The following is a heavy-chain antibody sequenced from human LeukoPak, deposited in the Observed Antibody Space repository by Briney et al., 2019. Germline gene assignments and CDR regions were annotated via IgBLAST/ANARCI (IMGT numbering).Heavy chain of an antibody. D-gene: IGHD2-2*01. CDR1: GYTFTGYY. CDR3: ARGFWVVVVPAALDY. CDR2: INPNRGGT. J-gene: IGHJ4*02. V-gene: IGHV1-2*02. Sequence: ASVKVSCKASGYTFTGYYMHWVRQAPGQGLEWMGWINPNRGGTNYAQKFQGRVTMTRDTSITTAYMELSRLRSDDTAVYYCARGFWVVVVPAALDYWGQGTLVTVSS.